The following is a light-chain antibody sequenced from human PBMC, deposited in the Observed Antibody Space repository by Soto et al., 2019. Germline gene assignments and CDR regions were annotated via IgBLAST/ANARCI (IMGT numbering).Light chain of an antibody. CDR3: QQYGSSPAVT. J-gene: IGKJ4*01. CDR1: QSVSSSY. CDR2: GAS. Sequence: EIVLTQSPGTLSLSPGERATLSCRASQSVSSSYLAWYQQKPGQAPRLLIYGASSRATGIPDRFSGSGSGTDFTLTISRLEPEDFAVDYCQQYGSSPAVTFGGGTKVEIK. V-gene: IGKV3-20*01.